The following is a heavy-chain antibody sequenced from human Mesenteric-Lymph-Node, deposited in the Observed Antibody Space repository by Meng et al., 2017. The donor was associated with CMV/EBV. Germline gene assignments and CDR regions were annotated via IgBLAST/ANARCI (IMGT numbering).Heavy chain of an antibody. CDR1: GWSFRGLH. J-gene: IGHJ4*02. CDR3: ARGSSYDILTGYFDY. CDR2: INHSGST. D-gene: IGHD3-9*01. V-gene: IGHV4-34*01. Sequence: QVHPWGAGTFKPSESLVVKCAVHGWSFRGLHRNWIRQSPEKGLEWIGEINHSGSTTYNPSFTSRIIISVDTSTNQISLNMSSVTAADTAVYYCARGSSYDILTGYFDYWGQGALVTVSS.